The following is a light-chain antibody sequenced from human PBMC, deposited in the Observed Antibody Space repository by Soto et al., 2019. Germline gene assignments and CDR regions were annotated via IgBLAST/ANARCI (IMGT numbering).Light chain of an antibody. V-gene: IGLV2-8*01. CDR1: YNDVGDYNY. Sequence: QSALTQPPSASGSPGQSVTISCAGTYNDVGDYNYVSWYQQLPGKVPKLLIYGVTERPSGVPVRFSGSKSGNTASLTVSDLQPADEAIYYCSSYSGAYSNVIFGGGTKLTVL. CDR2: GVT. J-gene: IGLJ2*01. CDR3: SSYSGAYSNVI.